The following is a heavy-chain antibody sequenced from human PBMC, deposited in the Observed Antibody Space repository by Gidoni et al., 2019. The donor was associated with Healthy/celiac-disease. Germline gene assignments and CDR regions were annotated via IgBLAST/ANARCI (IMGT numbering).Heavy chain of an antibody. CDR3: AKDLFSSDYGLRGAFDI. CDR2: ISGSGGST. CDR1: GFTFRSYA. J-gene: IGHJ3*02. Sequence: EVQLLEYGGGLVMPGGSLRLPCGSSGFTFRSYAMSWVLQAPGKGLEGVSAISGSGGSTYYADSVKGRFTISRDNSKNTLYLQMNSLRAEDTAVYYCAKDLFSSDYGLRGAFDIWGQGTMVTVSS. V-gene: IGHV3-23*01. D-gene: IGHD4-17*01.